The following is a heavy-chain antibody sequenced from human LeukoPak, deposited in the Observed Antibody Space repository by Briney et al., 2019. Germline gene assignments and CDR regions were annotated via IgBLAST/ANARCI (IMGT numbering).Heavy chain of an antibody. CDR1: GGSISSYY. CDR2: IYYSGST. J-gene: IGHJ4*02. D-gene: IGHD5-24*01. CDR3: ARGEMAAAGYYFDY. Sequence: PSETLPLTCTVSGGSISSYYWSWIRQPPGKGLEWIGYIYYSGSTNYNPSLKSRVTISVDTSKNQFSLKLSSVTAADTAVYYCARGEMAAAGYYFDYWGQGTLVTVSS. V-gene: IGHV4-59*01.